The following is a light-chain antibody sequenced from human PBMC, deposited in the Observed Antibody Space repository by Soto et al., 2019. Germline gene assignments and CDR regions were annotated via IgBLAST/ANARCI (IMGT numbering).Light chain of an antibody. CDR1: QSVSSFY. Sequence: DIVLTQSPGTLSLSPGERATLSCRTSQSVSSFYLAWYQQNPGQAPRLLLYDASTRATGIPDRFSGSGSGTDFTLTISRLEPEDFAVYYCQHYGSSQTFGQGTKVDIK. J-gene: IGKJ1*01. V-gene: IGKV3-20*01. CDR3: QHYGSSQT. CDR2: DAS.